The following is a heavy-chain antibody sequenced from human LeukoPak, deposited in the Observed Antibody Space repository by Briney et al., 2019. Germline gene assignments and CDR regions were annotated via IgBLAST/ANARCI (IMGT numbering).Heavy chain of an antibody. J-gene: IGHJ4*02. CDR3: GGGSNSRGLW. V-gene: IGHV4-39*01. D-gene: IGHD6-13*01. CDR2: IHYSGST. CDR1: GGSISSSSYY. Sequence: PSETLSLTCTVSGGSISSSSYYWGWIRQPPGKGLEWIGSIHYSGSTYYNPSLKSRVTISVDTSKNQFSLKLSSVTAADTAVYYCGGGSNSRGLWWGKGTLVTVS.